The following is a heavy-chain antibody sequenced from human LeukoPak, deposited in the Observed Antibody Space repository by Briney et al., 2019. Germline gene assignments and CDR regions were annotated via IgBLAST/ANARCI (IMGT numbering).Heavy chain of an antibody. CDR3: ARKSNSGSYYDASLPGDY. Sequence: GGSLRLSCAASGFTFSSYSMNWVRQAPGKGLEWVSSISSSSSYIYYADSVKGRFTISRDNAKNSLYLKMNSLRDEDTAVYYCARKSNSGSYYDASLPGDYWGQGTLVTVSS. D-gene: IGHD1-26*01. CDR1: GFTFSSYS. CDR2: ISSSSSYI. V-gene: IGHV3-21*01. J-gene: IGHJ4*02.